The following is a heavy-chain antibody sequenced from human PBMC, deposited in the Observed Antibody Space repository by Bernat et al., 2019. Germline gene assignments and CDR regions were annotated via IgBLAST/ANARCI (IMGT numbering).Heavy chain of an antibody. D-gene: IGHD3-10*01. CDR1: GGSISSYY. CDR3: ARDTPIRD. Sequence: QVQLQESGPGLVKPSETLSLTCTVSGGSISSYYWSWIRQPPGKGLEWIGYIYYSGSTNYNPSLKSRVTISVDTSKNQFSLKLSSVTAADTAVYYCARDTPIRDWGQGTLVTVSS. V-gene: IGHV4-59*12. J-gene: IGHJ4*02. CDR2: IYYSGST.